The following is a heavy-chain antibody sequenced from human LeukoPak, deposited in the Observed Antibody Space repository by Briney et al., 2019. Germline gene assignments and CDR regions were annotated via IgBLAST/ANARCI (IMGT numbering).Heavy chain of an antibody. Sequence: GGSLRLSCAASGFTFSSYGMHWVRQAPGKGLEWVAVIWYDGSNKYYADSVKGRFTISRDNSKNTLYLQMNSLRAEDTAVYYCARDYLETNFDYWGQGTLVTVSS. CDR2: IWYDGSNK. D-gene: IGHD1-1*01. J-gene: IGHJ4*02. V-gene: IGHV3-33*01. CDR1: GFTFSSYG. CDR3: ARDYLETNFDY.